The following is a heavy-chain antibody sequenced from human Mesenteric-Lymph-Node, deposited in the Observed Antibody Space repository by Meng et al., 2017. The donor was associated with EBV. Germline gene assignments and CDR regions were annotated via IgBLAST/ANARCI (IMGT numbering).Heavy chain of an antibody. D-gene: IGHD1-7*01. J-gene: IGHJ4*02. CDR3: ARLPPTTGYGPARYY. V-gene: IGHV4-4*02. CDR2: IYHSSGTT. Sequence: LQCACAGLVKRVGPRYLACSVSGGDITCSSWWSWVRPPPGKGLEWLGEIYHSSGTTNYNPSVKSRVIISLDKSKIQFSLNLSSVTAADTALYYCARLPPTTGYGPARYYWGQGTLVTVSS. CDR1: GGDITCSSW.